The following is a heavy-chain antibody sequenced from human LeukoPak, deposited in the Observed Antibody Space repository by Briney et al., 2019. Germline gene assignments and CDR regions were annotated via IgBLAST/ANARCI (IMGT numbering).Heavy chain of an antibody. CDR1: GYTFTSYY. J-gene: IGHJ6*03. Sequence: ASVKVSCKASGYTFTSYYMHWVRQAPGQGLEWMGIINPSGGSTSYAQKFQGRVTMTRDTSTSTVYMELSSLRSEDTAVHYCARRVVVPAAMYYYYYMDVWGKGTTVTVSS. CDR3: ARRVVVPAAMYYYYYMDV. V-gene: IGHV1-46*01. D-gene: IGHD2-2*01. CDR2: INPSGGST.